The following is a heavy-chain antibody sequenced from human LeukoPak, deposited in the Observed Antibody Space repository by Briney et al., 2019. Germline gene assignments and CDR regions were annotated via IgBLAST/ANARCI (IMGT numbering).Heavy chain of an antibody. CDR2: IYYSGIT. Sequence: PSETLSLTCTVSGASITTYYWSWIRQPPGKGLEWIGFIYYSGITNYNPSLKSRVTISVDTSKNQFSLRPASVTAADTAVYYCARGRTTYYSDSTGYYRDAFDIWGQGTKVTVSS. V-gene: IGHV4-59*01. CDR1: GASITTYY. J-gene: IGHJ3*02. D-gene: IGHD3-22*01. CDR3: ARGRTTYYSDSTGYYRDAFDI.